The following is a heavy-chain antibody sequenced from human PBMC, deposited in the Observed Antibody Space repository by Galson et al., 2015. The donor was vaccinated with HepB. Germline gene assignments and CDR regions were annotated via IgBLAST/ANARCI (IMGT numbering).Heavy chain of an antibody. D-gene: IGHD3-22*01. CDR2: INSDGSST. Sequence: SLRLSCAASGFTFSSYWMHWVRQAPEKGLVWVSRINSDGSSTSYADSVKGRFTISRDNAKNTLYLQMNSLRAEDTAVYYCARGAFYYYYDSSGYFLGDYWGQGTLVTVSS. V-gene: IGHV3-74*01. CDR1: GFTFSSYW. CDR3: ARGAFYYYYDSSGYFLGDY. J-gene: IGHJ4*02.